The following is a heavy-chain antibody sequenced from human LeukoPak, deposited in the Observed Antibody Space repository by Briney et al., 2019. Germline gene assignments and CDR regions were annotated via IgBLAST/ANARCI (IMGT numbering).Heavy chain of an antibody. Sequence: PSETLSLTCAVYGGSFSDSYWTWIRQSPGKGLEWIGEINHTGSTNYNPSLKSRVTISVDTSKNQFSLKLSSVTAADTAVYYCARSPEYGSGSHFDYWGQGTLVTVSS. J-gene: IGHJ4*02. CDR1: GGSFSDSY. CDR3: ARSPEYGSGSHFDY. V-gene: IGHV4-34*01. CDR2: INHTGST. D-gene: IGHD3-10*01.